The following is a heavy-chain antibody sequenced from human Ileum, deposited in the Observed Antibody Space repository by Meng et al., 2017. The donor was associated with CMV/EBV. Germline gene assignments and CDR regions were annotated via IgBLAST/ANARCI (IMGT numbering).Heavy chain of an antibody. V-gene: IGHV3-48*04. D-gene: IGHD2-15*01. CDR3: ARKGYGMLDS. Sequence: GGSLRLSCAASGFTSSSYSMNWVRQAPGKGLQWVSYIGSSGSTMYYADSVKGRFTISRDNAKNSLYLEMNSLRAEDTAVYYCARKGYGMLDSWGQGTLVTVSS. CDR1: GFTSSSYS. J-gene: IGHJ4*02. CDR2: IGSSGSTM.